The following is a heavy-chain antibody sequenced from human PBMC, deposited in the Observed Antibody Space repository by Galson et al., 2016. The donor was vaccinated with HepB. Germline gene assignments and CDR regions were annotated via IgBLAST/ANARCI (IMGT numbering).Heavy chain of an antibody. D-gene: IGHD5-12*01. J-gene: IGHJ4*02. CDR3: AKSRWLKGGPYYFDS. V-gene: IGHV3-9*01. Sequence: SLRLSCAASGFTFEDNAMHWVRQVPGKGLEWVSGISWNSGRIDYADSVKGRFTISRDNAKNSLYLQMNSLAPEDTALYFCAKSRWLKGGPYYFDSWGQGTLVTVSS. CDR1: GFTFEDNA. CDR2: ISWNSGRI.